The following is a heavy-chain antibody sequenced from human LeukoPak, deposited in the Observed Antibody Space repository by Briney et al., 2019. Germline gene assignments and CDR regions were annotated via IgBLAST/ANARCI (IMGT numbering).Heavy chain of an antibody. CDR1: GFAFSSYA. J-gene: IGHJ4*02. CDR2: ISASGGST. D-gene: IGHD3-10*01. CDR3: ARTSDYYGPGSYDY. V-gene: IGHV3-23*01. Sequence: SGGSLRLSCTASGFAFSSYAMSWVRQAPGKGLEWVSAISASGGSTYYADSVKGRFTISRDNSNNTLYLQMNSLRAEDTAVYYCARTSDYYGPGSYDYWGQGTLVTVSS.